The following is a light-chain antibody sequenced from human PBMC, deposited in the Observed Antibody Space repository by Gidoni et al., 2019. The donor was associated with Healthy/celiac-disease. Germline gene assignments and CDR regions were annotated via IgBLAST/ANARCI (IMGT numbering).Light chain of an antibody. CDR3: QQSYSTPRVFT. V-gene: IGKV1-39*01. J-gene: IGKJ3*01. CDR1: QSISSY. Sequence: DIQMTQSPSSLSASVGARVTITCRASQSISSYLNWYQQKPGKAPKLLIYAASSLQSGVPSRFSGSGSGTDFSLTISSLQPEDFATYYCQQSYSTPRVFTFXPXTKVDIK. CDR2: AAS.